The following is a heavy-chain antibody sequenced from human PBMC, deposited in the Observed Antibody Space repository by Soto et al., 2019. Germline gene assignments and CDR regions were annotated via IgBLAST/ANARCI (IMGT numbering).Heavy chain of an antibody. Sequence: QVQLQQWGAGLLKPSETLSLTCAVYGGSFSGYQRTWIRQTPEKGLEWIGEINDSGNINYNPSLKSRVTILVDTAKKQISLRLRSVTAADTAVYYCARGLILWFGELSRRGGYYYYMDVWGKGTTVTVSS. D-gene: IGHD3-10*01. CDR2: INDSGNI. CDR1: GGSFSGYQ. V-gene: IGHV4-34*02. CDR3: ARGLILWFGELSRRGGYYYYMDV. J-gene: IGHJ6*03.